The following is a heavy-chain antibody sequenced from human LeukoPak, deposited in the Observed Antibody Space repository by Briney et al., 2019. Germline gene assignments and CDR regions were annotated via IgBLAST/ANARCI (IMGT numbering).Heavy chain of an antibody. D-gene: IGHD5-18*01. CDR2: ISSSSSYI. Sequence: PGGSLRLSCAASGFTFSSYSMNWVRQAPGKGLEWVSSISSSSSYIYYADSVKGRFTISRDNAKNSLYLQMNSLRAEDTAVYYCARVGYSYGYHFDYWGQGTLVTVSS. CDR1: GFTFSSYS. J-gene: IGHJ4*02. CDR3: ARVGYSYGYHFDY. V-gene: IGHV3-21*01.